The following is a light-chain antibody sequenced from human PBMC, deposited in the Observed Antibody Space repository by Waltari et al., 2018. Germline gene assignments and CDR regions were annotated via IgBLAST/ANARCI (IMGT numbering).Light chain of an antibody. CDR3: QQYGRT. J-gene: IGKJ1*01. CDR1: QTVSTNF. CDR2: GAS. Sequence: EIVLTQSPRTLSLSPGERATPSCWPSQTVSTNFLAWYQQKRGQAPRLRIYGASNRATGMPDRFSGSGSVTHFTLTISRVEPEDFAVYYCQQYGRTFGQGTKVEIK. V-gene: IGKV3-20*01.